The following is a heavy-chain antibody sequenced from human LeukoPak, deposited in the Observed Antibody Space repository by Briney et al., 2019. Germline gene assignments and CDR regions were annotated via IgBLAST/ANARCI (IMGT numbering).Heavy chain of an antibody. J-gene: IGHJ3*02. Sequence: ASVKVSCKASGYTFTGYYMHWVRQAPGQGLEWMGWINPNSGGTNYAQKFQGRVTMTRDTSISTAYMELSRLRSDDTAVYYCARPIAGARYDAFDIWGQGTMVTVSS. D-gene: IGHD1-26*01. CDR2: INPNSGGT. CDR1: GYTFTGYY. V-gene: IGHV1-2*02. CDR3: ARPIAGARYDAFDI.